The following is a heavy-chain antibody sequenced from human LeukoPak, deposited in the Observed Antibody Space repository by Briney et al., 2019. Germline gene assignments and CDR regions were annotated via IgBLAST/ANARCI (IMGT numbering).Heavy chain of an antibody. CDR1: GFTVSSNY. J-gene: IGHJ4*02. D-gene: IGHD6-19*01. V-gene: IGHV3-66*01. CDR3: AIDRSCWYFDY. CDR2: IYSGGST. Sequence: XGSLRLSCAASGFTVSSNYMSWVRQAPGKGLEWVSVIYSGGSTYYADSVKGRFTISRDNSKNTLYLQMNSLRAEDTAVYYCAIDRSCWYFDYWGQGTLVTVSS.